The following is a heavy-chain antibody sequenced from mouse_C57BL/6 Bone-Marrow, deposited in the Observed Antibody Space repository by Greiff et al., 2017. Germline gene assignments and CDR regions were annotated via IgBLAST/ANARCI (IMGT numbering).Heavy chain of an antibody. V-gene: IGHV1-50*01. D-gene: IGHD4-1*01. J-gene: IGHJ4*01. CDR3: ELGRGYAMDY. CDR1: GYTFTSYW. CDR2: IDPSDSYT. Sequence: VQLQQPGAELVKPGASVKLSCKASGYTFTSYWMQWVKQRPGQGLEWIGEIDPSDSYTNYNQKFKGKATLTVDTSSSTAYMQLSSLTSEDSAVYYCELGRGYAMDYWGQGTSVTVSS.